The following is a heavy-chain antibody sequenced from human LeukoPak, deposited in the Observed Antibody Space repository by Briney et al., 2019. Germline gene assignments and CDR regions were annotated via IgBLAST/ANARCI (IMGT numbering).Heavy chain of an antibody. CDR3: ARERGSSWYSSRYYYYYYMDV. CDR2: ISSSGSTI. D-gene: IGHD6-13*01. J-gene: IGHJ6*03. Sequence: GGSLRLSCAASGFTFSSYEMNWVRQAPGKGLEWVSYISSSGSTIYYADSVKGRFTISRDNAKNSLYLQMNSLRAEDTAVYYCARERGSSWYSSRYYYYYYMDVWGKGTTVTVSS. V-gene: IGHV3-48*03. CDR1: GFTFSSYE.